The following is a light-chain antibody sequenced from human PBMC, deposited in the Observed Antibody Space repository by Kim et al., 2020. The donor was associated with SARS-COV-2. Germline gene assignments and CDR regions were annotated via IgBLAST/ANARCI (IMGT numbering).Light chain of an antibody. CDR2: AAS. CDR3: QQYYSYPPL. Sequence: SASIGDRVTSTCRASQGISSDLAWYQQKPGKAPKLLIYAASTLQSGVPSRFSGSGSGTDFTLTISCLQTEDIATYYCQQYYSYPPLFGQGTKLEI. J-gene: IGKJ2*01. V-gene: IGKV1-8*01. CDR1: QGISSD.